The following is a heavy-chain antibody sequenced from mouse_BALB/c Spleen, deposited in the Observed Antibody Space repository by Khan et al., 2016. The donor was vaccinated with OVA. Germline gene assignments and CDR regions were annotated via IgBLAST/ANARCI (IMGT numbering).Heavy chain of an antibody. CDR3: ARPPYFSYVMVY. CDR1: GYTFTNYG. J-gene: IGHJ4*01. Sequence: QIQLVQSGPELQKPGETVKISCKASGYTFTNYGMNWVKQAPGKGLKWMGWINTHTGEATYADDFKGRFALSLETSASTAYLQINSLQNEDTATYFCARPPYFSYVMVYWGQGTSVTVSS. D-gene: IGHD2-10*01. CDR2: INTHTGEA. V-gene: IGHV9-3-1*01.